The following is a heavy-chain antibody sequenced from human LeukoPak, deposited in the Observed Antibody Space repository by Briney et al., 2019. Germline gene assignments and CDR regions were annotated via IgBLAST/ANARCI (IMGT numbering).Heavy chain of an antibody. CDR2: IYWDGSK. Sequence: ESGPTLVKPTQTLTLTCTFSGFSLSTSGVGVGWIRQPPGKALKWLALIYWDGSKPYSPSLKSRLTITEDTSKNQVVLTIVDMAPVDTATYYCAYRRYSTSSFGSFDIWGQGTMVTVSS. V-gene: IGHV2-5*02. CDR1: GFSLSTSGVG. D-gene: IGHD6-6*01. J-gene: IGHJ3*02. CDR3: AYRRYSTSSFGSFDI.